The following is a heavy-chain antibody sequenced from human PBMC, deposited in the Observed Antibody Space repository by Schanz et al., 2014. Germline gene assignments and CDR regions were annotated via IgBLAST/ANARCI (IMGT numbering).Heavy chain of an antibody. V-gene: IGHV3-7*04. D-gene: IGHD1-26*01. CDR3: ARDHTTESYYSAGPPIDY. CDR2: IKRDGSEK. J-gene: IGHJ4*02. CDR1: GFSFSTYW. Sequence: EVQLVESGGGLVQPGGSLRLSCAASGFSFSTYWMSWVRQAPGKGLEWVANIKRDGSEKYYVDSVKGRFTISRDNAKNTLFLQMNSLRAEDTAVYYCARDHTTESYYSAGPPIDYWGQGTLLAVSS.